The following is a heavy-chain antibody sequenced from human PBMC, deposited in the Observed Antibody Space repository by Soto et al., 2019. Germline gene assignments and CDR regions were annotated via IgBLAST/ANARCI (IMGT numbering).Heavy chain of an antibody. D-gene: IGHD3-3*01. CDR3: ARDFAYFDS. J-gene: IGHJ4*02. V-gene: IGHV4-59*01. Sequence: SETLSLTCTVSGGSISSYYWSWIRQPPGKGLEWIGYVYHTGRTSYNPSLKSRVSISMDTSKNQFSLNLDSVTAADTAVYFCARDFAYFDSWGQGTLVTVSS. CDR1: GGSISSYY. CDR2: VYHTGRT.